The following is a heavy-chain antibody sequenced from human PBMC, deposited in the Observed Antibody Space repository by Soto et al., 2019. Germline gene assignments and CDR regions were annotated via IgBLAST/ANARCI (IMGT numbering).Heavy chain of an antibody. CDR3: AAPSGAYSHDRAY. Sequence: NPSETLSLTCTVSGDSINSGDYFWTWIRQNPGKGLEWIGYIYYSGATYYNPSLRSRVDISLDKSKNEFSLKLRSVTAADTAVYYCAAPSGAYSHDRAYWGQGTLVTVSS. J-gene: IGHJ4*02. V-gene: IGHV4-31*03. CDR1: GDSINSGDYF. CDR2: IYYSGAT. D-gene: IGHD2-21*01.